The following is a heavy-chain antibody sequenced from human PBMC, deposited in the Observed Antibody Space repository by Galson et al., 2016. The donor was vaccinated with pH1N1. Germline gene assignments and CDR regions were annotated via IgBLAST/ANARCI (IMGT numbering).Heavy chain of an antibody. CDR1: RDTFINYA. D-gene: IGHD6-25*01. V-gene: IGHV1-69*10. CDR2: IIPILGAP. CDR3: AWMSSGYNTIDS. J-gene: IGHJ4*02. Sequence: SVKVSCKASRDTFINYAFSWVRQAPGKGLEWMGGIIPILGAPDYAQNFQGRVTISTDKSTTTAYMELTGLTSGDTAIYYCAWMSSGYNTIDSWGQGTLITVSS.